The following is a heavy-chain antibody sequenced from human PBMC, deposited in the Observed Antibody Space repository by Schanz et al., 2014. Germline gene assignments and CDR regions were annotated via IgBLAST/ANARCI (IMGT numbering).Heavy chain of an antibody. V-gene: IGHV3-23*04. CDR3: AKGQLLSYYFDY. CDR2: ISGSGAGT. D-gene: IGHD2-21*01. Sequence: EVQLVESGGGVVHPGGSLRLSCAASGFTFSSYWMHWVRQAPGKGLEWVSAISGSGAGTYYADSVKGRFTFSRDNSKNTLYLQMNSLRAEDTAVYYCAKGQLLSYYFDYWGRGTLVTVSS. CDR1: GFTFSSYW. J-gene: IGHJ4*02.